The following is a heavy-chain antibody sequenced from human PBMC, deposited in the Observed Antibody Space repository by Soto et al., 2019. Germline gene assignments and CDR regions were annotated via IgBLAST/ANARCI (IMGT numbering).Heavy chain of an antibody. CDR3: AHAPQVELPVTPYYYYYGMDV. D-gene: IGHD1-7*01. CDR1: GYTFTGYY. CDR2: INPSVGVT. J-gene: IGHJ6*02. V-gene: IGHV1-46*01. Sequence: SVKVSCKASGYTFTGYYLHWVRQAPGQGLQWMGIINPSVGVTAYAQRFQGRVSMTRDTSTSTVYMELRSLRSEDTAVYYCAHAPQVELPVTPYYYYYGMDVWGQGTTVTVSS.